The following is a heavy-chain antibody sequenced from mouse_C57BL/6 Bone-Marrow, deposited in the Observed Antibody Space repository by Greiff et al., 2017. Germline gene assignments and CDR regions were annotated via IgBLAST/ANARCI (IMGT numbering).Heavy chain of an antibody. D-gene: IGHD1-1*01. CDR1: GYTFTSYW. J-gene: IGHJ2*01. V-gene: IGHV1-5*01. Sequence: VQLQQSGTVLARPGASVKMSCKTSGYTFTSYWMHWVKQRPGQGLEWIGAIYPGNSDTSYNQKFKGKAKLTAVTSASTAYMELSSLTNEDSAVYYCTKGRVVATGCDYWGQGTTLTVSS. CDR2: IYPGNSDT. CDR3: TKGRVVATGCDY.